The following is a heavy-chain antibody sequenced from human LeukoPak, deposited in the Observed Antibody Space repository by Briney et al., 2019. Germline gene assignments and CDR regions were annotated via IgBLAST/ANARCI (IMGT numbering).Heavy chain of an antibody. Sequence: GGSLRLSCAASGFTFSSYGIHWVRQAPGKGLEWVAVIWYDGSNKYYADSVKGRFTISRDNSKNTLYLQMNSLRAEDTAVYYCARDVEATLGWDYYGMDVWGQGTTVTVSS. D-gene: IGHD5-12*01. V-gene: IGHV3-33*08. CDR2: IWYDGSNK. CDR3: ARDVEATLGWDYYGMDV. J-gene: IGHJ6*02. CDR1: GFTFSSYG.